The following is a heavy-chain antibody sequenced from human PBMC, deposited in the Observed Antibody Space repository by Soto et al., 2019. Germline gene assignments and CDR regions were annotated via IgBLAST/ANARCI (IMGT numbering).Heavy chain of an antibody. Sequence: QVQLVQSGAEVKKPGASVKVSCKASGYTFTSYSISWVRQAPGQGLEWMGWINPYNGNTNYAQKLQGRVTMTTDTSTSTAFMELRSLRSDDTAVYYCARDLAAAGPFDYWGQGTLVTVSS. J-gene: IGHJ4*02. CDR2: INPYNGNT. D-gene: IGHD6-13*01. CDR3: ARDLAAAGPFDY. CDR1: GYTFTSYS. V-gene: IGHV1-18*01.